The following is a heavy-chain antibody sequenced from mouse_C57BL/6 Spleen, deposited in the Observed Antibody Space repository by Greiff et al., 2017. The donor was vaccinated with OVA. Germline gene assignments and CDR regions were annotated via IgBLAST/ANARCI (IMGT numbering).Heavy chain of an antibody. J-gene: IGHJ2*01. CDR2: IYPSDSET. CDR1: GYTFTSYW. D-gene: IGHD3-2*02. Sequence: QVQLQQPGAELVRPGSSVKLSCKASGYTFTSYWMDWVKQRPGQGLEWIGNIYPSDSETHYNQKFKGKATLTVDKSSSTAYMQLSSLTSEDSAVYYCGRRTAQANWDDFDYWGQGTTLTVSS. CDR3: GRRTAQANWDDFDY. V-gene: IGHV1-61*01.